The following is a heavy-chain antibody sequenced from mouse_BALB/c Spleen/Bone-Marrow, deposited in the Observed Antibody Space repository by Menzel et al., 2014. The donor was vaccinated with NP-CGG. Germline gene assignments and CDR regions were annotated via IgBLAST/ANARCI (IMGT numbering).Heavy chain of an antibody. V-gene: IGHV6-6*02. CDR2: IRLKSNNYAT. Sequence: VQLKDSGGGLVQPGGSMKLSCVASGFTFSDYWMNWVRQSPEKGLEWVAEIRLKSNNYATHYAESVKGRFTISRDDSKSSVYLQMNNLRAEDTGIYYCTRRYYYGSSYYFDYWGQGTTLTVSS. D-gene: IGHD1-1*01. J-gene: IGHJ2*01. CDR3: TRRYYYGSSYYFDY. CDR1: GFTFSDYW.